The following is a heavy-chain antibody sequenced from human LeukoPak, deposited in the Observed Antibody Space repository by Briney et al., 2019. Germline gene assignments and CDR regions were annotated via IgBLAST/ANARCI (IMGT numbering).Heavy chain of an antibody. CDR1: GFTFSSYA. CDR2: ISGSGGST. J-gene: IGHJ4*02. D-gene: IGHD3-3*01. Sequence: GGSLRLSCAASGFTFSSYAMSWVRQAPGKGLEWVSAISGSGGSTYYADSVKGRFTISRDNSKNTLYLQMNSLRAEDTAVYYCAKDGRPLEWLLYLPYYFDYWGQGTLVTVSS. V-gene: IGHV3-23*01. CDR3: AKDGRPLEWLLYLPYYFDY.